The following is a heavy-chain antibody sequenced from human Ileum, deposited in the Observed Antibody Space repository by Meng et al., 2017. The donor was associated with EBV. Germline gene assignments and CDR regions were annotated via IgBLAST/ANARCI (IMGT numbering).Heavy chain of an antibody. Sequence: PVLVKHRQTLSLTCAISGSSVSSNSAAWNWIRQSPSRGLEWLGRTYYRAKWYNDYAVSVKSRITINPDTSKNQFSLQLNSVTPEDTAVYYCARDSSSSAYSPFDYWGQGTLVTVSS. D-gene: IGHD3-22*01. CDR1: GSSVSSNSAA. CDR2: TYYRAKWYN. CDR3: ARDSSSSAYSPFDY. V-gene: IGHV6-1*01. J-gene: IGHJ4*02.